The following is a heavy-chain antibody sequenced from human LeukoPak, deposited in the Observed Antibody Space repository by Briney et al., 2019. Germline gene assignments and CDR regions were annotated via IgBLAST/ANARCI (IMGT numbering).Heavy chain of an antibody. J-gene: IGHJ4*02. CDR1: GGSISSSSYY. D-gene: IGHD6-13*01. CDR3: ARRTQQGGHFDY. V-gene: IGHV4-39*07. CDR2: IYYSGST. Sequence: SETLSLTCTVSGGSISSSSYYWGWIRQPPGKGLEWIGSIYYSGSTYYNPSLKSRVTISVDTSKNQFSLKLSSVTAADTAMYYCARRTQQGGHFDYWGQGTLVTVSS.